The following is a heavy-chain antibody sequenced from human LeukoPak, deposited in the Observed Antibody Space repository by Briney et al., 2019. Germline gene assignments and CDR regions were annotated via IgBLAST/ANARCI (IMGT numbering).Heavy chain of an antibody. D-gene: IGHD2-21*01. J-gene: IGHJ1*01. Sequence: GGSLRLSCAASGFTFGRYAIHWVRQAPGKGLEWVAVVSYDGSNKYYADSVKGRFTISRDNSNNTLYLQMNSLRSEDTAVYYCARDSSEFRSLIPHWGQGALVTVSS. CDR2: VSYDGSNK. CDR1: GFTFGRYA. CDR3: ARDSSEFRSLIPH. V-gene: IGHV3-30-3*01.